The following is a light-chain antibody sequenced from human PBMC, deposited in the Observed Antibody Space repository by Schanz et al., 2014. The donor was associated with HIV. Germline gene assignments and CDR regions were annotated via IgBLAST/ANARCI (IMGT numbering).Light chain of an antibody. CDR1: STDVDYYYY. CDR3: ASCVAYNTGV. V-gene: IGLV2-14*03. Sequence: QSALTQPASVSGSPGQSITISCAGASTDVDYYYYISWYQQHPGGAPKLVIYDVSIRPSGVSDRFSGSKSGNTASLTISGLQAEDEADYYCASCVAYNTGVFGGGTKLTVL. J-gene: IGLJ2*01. CDR2: DVS.